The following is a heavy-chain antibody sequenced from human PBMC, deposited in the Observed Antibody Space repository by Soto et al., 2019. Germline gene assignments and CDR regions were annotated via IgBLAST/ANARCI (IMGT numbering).Heavy chain of an antibody. CDR3: ATLLGFSSGGSWYSHVADY. V-gene: IGHV3-23*01. Sequence: EVPLWESGGDLVQPGGSLRVSCVGSGYTFSSRAMSWVRQAPGKGLEWVSGIDGGGTTDYADSVKGRFTISRDNSQDTLYLQMNSLRAEDTAVYYCATLLGFSSGGSWYSHVADYWGQGTLVTVSS. J-gene: IGHJ4*02. CDR1: GYTFSSRA. D-gene: IGHD2-8*02. CDR2: IDGGGTT.